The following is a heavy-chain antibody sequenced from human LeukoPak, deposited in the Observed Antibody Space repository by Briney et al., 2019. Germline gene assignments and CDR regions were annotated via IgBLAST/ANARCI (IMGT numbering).Heavy chain of an antibody. CDR2: IKPKTDGETT. J-gene: IGHJ4*02. CDR1: GFTFSSYA. Sequence: GGSLRLSCAASGFTFSSYAMHWVRQAPGKGLEWVGRIKPKTDGETTEYAAPVKDRFSISRDDSKSMMYLQMNSLKTEDTAVYYCITPLPYSAQGGQGTLVTVSS. CDR3: ITPLPYSAQ. V-gene: IGHV3-15*07. D-gene: IGHD2-21*01.